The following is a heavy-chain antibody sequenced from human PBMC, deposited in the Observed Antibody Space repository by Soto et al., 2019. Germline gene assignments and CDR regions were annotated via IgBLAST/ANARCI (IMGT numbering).Heavy chain of an antibody. CDR2: IYYSGST. CDR3: ARRWGFTFDY. D-gene: IGHD1-26*01. CDR1: GGSISSYY. V-gene: IGHV4-59*08. Sequence: QVQLQESGPGLVKPSETLSLTCTVSGGSISSYYWSWIRQPPGKGLEWLGYIYYSGSTNYNPSLKSLLTISGDTSKNQFSLKLSSVTAADTAVYYCARRWGFTFDYWGQGPLVTVSS. J-gene: IGHJ4*02.